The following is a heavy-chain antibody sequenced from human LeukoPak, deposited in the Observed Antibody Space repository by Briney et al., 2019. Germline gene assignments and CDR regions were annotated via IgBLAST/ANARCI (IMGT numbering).Heavy chain of an antibody. V-gene: IGHV3-53*01. CDR2: IYSGGST. CDR3: AGDTYYYYGMDV. CDR1: GFTVSSNY. J-gene: IGHJ6*02. Sequence: GGSLRLSCAASGFTVSSNYMSWVRQAPGKGLEWVSVIYSGGSTYYADSVKGRFTISRDNSKNTLYLQMSSLRAEDTAVYYCAGDTYYYYGMDVWGQGTTVTVS.